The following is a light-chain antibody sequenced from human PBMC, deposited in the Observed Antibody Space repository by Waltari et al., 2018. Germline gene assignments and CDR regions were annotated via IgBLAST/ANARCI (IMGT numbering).Light chain of an antibody. CDR1: QSVLYSSNNKNY. CDR2: WAS. V-gene: IGKV4-1*01. J-gene: IGKJ3*01. Sequence: DIVMTQSPDSLAVSLGERATINCKSSQSVLYSSNNKNYLAWYQQKPGQPPKLLIYWASTRESGFPDRFSGSGSGTEFTLTSSSLQAEDVAVYYCQQYYSTIFTFGPGTKVDLK. CDR3: QQYYSTIFT.